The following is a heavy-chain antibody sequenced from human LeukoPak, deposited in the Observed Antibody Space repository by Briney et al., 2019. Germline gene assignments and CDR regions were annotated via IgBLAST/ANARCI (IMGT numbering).Heavy chain of an antibody. Sequence: SETLSLTCTVSGGSISSYYWSWIRQPPGKGLEWIGYIYYSGSTNYNPSLKSRVTISVDTSKNQFSLKLSSVTAADTAVYYCAGTAMADDAFDIWGQGTMVTVS. V-gene: IGHV4-59*01. J-gene: IGHJ3*02. CDR2: IYYSGST. D-gene: IGHD5-18*01. CDR3: AGTAMADDAFDI. CDR1: GGSISSYY.